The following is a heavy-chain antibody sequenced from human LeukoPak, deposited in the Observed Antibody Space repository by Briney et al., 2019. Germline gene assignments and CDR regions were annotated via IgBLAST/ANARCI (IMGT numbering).Heavy chain of an antibody. CDR2: INHSGST. CDR1: GGSFSGYY. J-gene: IGHJ4*02. D-gene: IGHD2-15*01. CDR3: ARAPSRYCSGGSCWGTLFDY. Sequence: KPSEPLSLTCAVYGGSFSGYYWSWIRQPPGKGLEWIGEINHSGSTNYNPSLKSRVTISVDTSKNQFSLKLSSVTAADTAVYYCARAPSRYCSGGSCWGTLFDYWGQGTLVTVSS. V-gene: IGHV4-34*01.